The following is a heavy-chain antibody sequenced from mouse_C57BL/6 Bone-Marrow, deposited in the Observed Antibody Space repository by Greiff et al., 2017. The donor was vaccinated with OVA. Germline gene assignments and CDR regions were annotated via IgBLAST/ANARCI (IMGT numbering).Heavy chain of an antibody. J-gene: IGHJ3*01. CDR3: VRATYSNPFAY. V-gene: IGHV10-1*01. CDR1: GFSFNTYA. Sequence: EVQGVESGGGLVQPKGSLKLSCAASGFSFNTYAMNWVRQAPGKGLEWVARIRRKSNNSATYYADSGKDRFTISRDDSESLLHLQMNSFKTDDAAMYYCVRATYSNPFAYWGQGTLVTVSA. D-gene: IGHD2-5*01. CDR2: IRRKSNNSAT.